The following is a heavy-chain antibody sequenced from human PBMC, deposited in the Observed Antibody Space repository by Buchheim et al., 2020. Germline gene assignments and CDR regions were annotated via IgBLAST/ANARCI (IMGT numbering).Heavy chain of an antibody. J-gene: IGHJ4*02. CDR1: GGSFSGYY. CDR2: INHSGST. D-gene: IGHD6-19*01. Sequence: QVQLQQWGAGLLKPSETLSLTCAVYGGSFSGYYWSWIRQPPGKGLEWIGEINHSGSTNYNPSLKSRATISVDTSKSPVFLKQRSVTAADTAVYYCARTAVAGTRGFDYWGQGTL. V-gene: IGHV4-34*01. CDR3: ARTAVAGTRGFDY.